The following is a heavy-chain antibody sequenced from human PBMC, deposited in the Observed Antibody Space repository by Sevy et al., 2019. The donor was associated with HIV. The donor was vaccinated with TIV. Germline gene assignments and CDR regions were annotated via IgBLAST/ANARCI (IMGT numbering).Heavy chain of an antibody. V-gene: IGHV4-30-4*01. J-gene: IGHJ6*02. CDR1: GGSISSGDYY. CDR2: IYYSGST. Sequence: SETLSLTCTVSGGSISSGDYYWSWIRQPPGKGLEWIGYIYYSGSTYYNPSLKSRVTISVDTSKNQFSLKLSSVTAADTAVYYCARGIFPDAFYYYYGMDVWGQGTTVTVSS. CDR3: ARGIFPDAFYYYYGMDV. D-gene: IGHD3-3*01.